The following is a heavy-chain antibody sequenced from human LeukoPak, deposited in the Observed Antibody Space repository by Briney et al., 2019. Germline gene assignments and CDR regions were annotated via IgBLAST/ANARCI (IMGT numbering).Heavy chain of an antibody. Sequence: GASVKVSCKVSGYTLTELSMHWVRQAPGKGLEWMGGFDPEDGETIYAQKFQGRVTMTEDTSTDTVYMELSSLRSEDTAVYYCATGPSYSSSWYYFDYWGQGTLVTVSS. CDR3: ATGPSYSSSWYYFDY. D-gene: IGHD6-13*01. V-gene: IGHV1-24*01. CDR2: FDPEDGET. J-gene: IGHJ4*02. CDR1: GYTLTELS.